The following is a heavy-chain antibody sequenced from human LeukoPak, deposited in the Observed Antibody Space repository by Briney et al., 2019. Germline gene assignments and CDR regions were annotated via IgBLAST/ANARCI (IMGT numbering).Heavy chain of an antibody. CDR2: INHSGST. Sequence: SETLSLTCAVYGGSFSGDYWNWIRQPPGKGLEWIGEINHSGSTNYNPSLKSRVTISVDTSKNQFSLKLSSVTAADTAVYYCARALRLPYYYYGMDVWGQGTTVTVSS. V-gene: IGHV4-34*01. D-gene: IGHD3-16*01. CDR3: ARALRLPYYYYGMDV. CDR1: GGSFSGDY. J-gene: IGHJ6*02.